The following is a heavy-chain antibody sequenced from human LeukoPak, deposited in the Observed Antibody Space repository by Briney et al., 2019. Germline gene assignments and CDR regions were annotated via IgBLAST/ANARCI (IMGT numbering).Heavy chain of an antibody. J-gene: IGHJ5*02. V-gene: IGHV1-69*04. D-gene: IGHD5-24*01. CDR1: GGTFSSYA. CDR3: ARAGEMNWFDP. Sequence: GASVKVSCKASGGTFSSYAISWVRQAPGQGLEWMGRIIPIFGIANYAQKFQGRVTITADKSTSTAYMELSSLRSEDTAVYYCARAGEMNWFDPWCQGTLVTVSS. CDR2: IIPIFGIA.